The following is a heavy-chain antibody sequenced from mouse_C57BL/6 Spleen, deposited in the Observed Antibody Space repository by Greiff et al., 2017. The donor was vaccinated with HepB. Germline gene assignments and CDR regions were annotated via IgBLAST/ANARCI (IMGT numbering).Heavy chain of an antibody. V-gene: IGHV5-4*01. CDR1: GFTFSSYA. Sequence: EVQGVESGGGLVKPGGSLKLSCAASGFTFSSYAMSWVRQTPEKRLEWVATISDGGSYTYYPDNVKGRFTISRDNAKNNLYLQRSHLKSEDTSMYYCARGRLRRGAWFAYWGQGTLVTVSA. CDR3: ARGRLRRGAWFAY. J-gene: IGHJ3*01. D-gene: IGHD2-4*01. CDR2: ISDGGSYT.